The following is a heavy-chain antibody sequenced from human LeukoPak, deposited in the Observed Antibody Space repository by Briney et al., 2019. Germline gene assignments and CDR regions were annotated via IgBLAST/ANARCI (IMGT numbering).Heavy chain of an antibody. CDR1: GFTFSSYG. CDR2: IWYDGSNK. V-gene: IGHV3-33*01. D-gene: IGHD6-19*01. Sequence: GGSLRLSCAASGFTFSSYGMHWVRQAPGKGLEWVAVIWYDGSNKYYADSVKGRFTISRDNSKNTLYLQMNSLRAEDTAVYYCASGYSSGWYAGGDYWGQGTLVTVSS. J-gene: IGHJ4*02. CDR3: ASGYSSGWYAGGDY.